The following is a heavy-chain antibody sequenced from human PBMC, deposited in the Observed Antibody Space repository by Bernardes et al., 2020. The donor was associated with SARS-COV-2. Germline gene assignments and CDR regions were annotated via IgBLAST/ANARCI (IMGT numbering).Heavy chain of an antibody. Sequence: AAVKVSCKASGYSFTAYGFAWVRQAPGHGLEWMGWITISSGKTSYAQKFQGRVTMTTDTSTSTAYMELRSLRSDDTAVYYCARDVRVVGAHQDYWGQGTLVTVST. J-gene: IGHJ4*02. CDR2: ITISSGKT. CDR3: ARDVRVVGAHQDY. D-gene: IGHD2-15*01. V-gene: IGHV1-18*01. CDR1: GYSFTAYG.